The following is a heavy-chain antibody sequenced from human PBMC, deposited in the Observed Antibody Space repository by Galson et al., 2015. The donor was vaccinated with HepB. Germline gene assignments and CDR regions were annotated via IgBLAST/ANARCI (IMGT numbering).Heavy chain of an antibody. J-gene: IGHJ3*02. Sequence: SLRLSCAASGFTFSSYGMHWVRQAPGKGLEWVAVISYDGSNKYYADSVKGRFTISRDNSKNTLYLQMNSLRAEDTAVYYCASGTTIAAALDAFDIWGQGTMVTVSS. CDR1: GFTFSSYG. D-gene: IGHD6-13*01. CDR3: ASGTTIAAALDAFDI. CDR2: ISYDGSNK. V-gene: IGHV3-30*03.